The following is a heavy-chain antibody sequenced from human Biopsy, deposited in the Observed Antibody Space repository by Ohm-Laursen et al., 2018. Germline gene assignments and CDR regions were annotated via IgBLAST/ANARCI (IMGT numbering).Heavy chain of an antibody. CDR1: DGSISNIINY. CDR2: IYHNGIT. CDR3: ARHSFGSGRDF. D-gene: IGHD3-10*01. Sequence: SETLSLTCTVTDGSISNIINYWGWIRQPLGKGLEWLGGIYHNGITDYNPSLKSRGPISVGTSNTQFSLKLSSLTAADTAVYYCARHSFGSGRDFWGQGTLVTVSS. V-gene: IGHV4-39*01. J-gene: IGHJ4*02.